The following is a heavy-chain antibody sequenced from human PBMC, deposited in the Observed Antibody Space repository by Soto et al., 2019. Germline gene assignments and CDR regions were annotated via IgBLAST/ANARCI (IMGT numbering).Heavy chain of an antibody. J-gene: IGHJ4*02. V-gene: IGHV2-5*02. CDR3: AHAVDYDLLSCDH. Sequence: QITLKESGPPLVRPAQTLTLTCAFSGFSLTTTSMGVAWIRQPPGKALEWLALIYWDADQRYSPSLKDRLTISKDTARSRVVLTISNMNPEDTGTYFCAHAVDYDLLSCDHWGPGTLVTVSS. D-gene: IGHD4-17*01. CDR1: GFSLTTTSMG. CDR2: IYWDADQ.